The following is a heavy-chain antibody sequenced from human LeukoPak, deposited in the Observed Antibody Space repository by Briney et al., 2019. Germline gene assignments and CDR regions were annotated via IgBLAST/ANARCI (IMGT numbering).Heavy chain of an antibody. V-gene: IGHV3-7*01. Sequence: PGGSLRLSCAVSGLTFSSFWMSCVSQAPGKGLEWVANIKQDGSETSYMDSVKGRFTISRDNAKNTLYLQMNSLRAEDTAVYYCARDDCSSISCYHNWFDPWGQGTLVTVSS. D-gene: IGHD2-2*01. CDR3: ARDDCSSISCYHNWFDP. CDR1: GLTFSSFW. CDR2: IKQDGSET. J-gene: IGHJ5*02.